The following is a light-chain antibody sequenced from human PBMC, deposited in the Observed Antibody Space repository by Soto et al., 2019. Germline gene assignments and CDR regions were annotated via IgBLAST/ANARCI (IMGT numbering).Light chain of an antibody. CDR1: QSVGTF. V-gene: IGKV3-11*01. J-gene: IGKJ2*01. CDR3: QHRINWPRT. Sequence: EIVLTQSPATLSLSPGERATLSCRASQSVGTFLAWYQQKPGQAPRLLIYDASNRATGIPARFSGTGSGTAFALTISSVEPEDFALYYCQHRINWPRTFGQGTKLYIK. CDR2: DAS.